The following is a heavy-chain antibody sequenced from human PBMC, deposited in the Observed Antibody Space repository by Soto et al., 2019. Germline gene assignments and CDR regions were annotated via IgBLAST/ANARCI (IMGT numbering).Heavy chain of an antibody. CDR2: ISAYNGNT. Sequence: ASVKVSSKASGYTFTSYCISWVRQAPGQGLEWMGGISAYNGNTNYAHKLQGSVTMTTDTSTSTAYMELRSLRSDDTAVYYCARDPPQSIAAAVPFDYWGQGTLVTVSS. CDR3: ARDPPQSIAAAVPFDY. CDR1: GYTFTSYC. J-gene: IGHJ4*02. V-gene: IGHV1-18*04. D-gene: IGHD6-13*01.